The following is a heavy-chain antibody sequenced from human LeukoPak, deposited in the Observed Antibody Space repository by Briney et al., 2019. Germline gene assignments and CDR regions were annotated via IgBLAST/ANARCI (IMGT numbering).Heavy chain of an antibody. CDR3: ASPGRAALGYFDY. D-gene: IGHD6-6*01. Sequence: GESLKISCKGSGYSFTSSWIDWVRQMPGKGLEWMGIIYPGDSDTRYSPSFQGQVTISADKSISTAYLQWSSLKASDTAMYYCASPGRAALGYFDYWGQGTLVTVSS. V-gene: IGHV5-51*01. J-gene: IGHJ4*02. CDR2: IYPGDSDT. CDR1: GYSFTSSW.